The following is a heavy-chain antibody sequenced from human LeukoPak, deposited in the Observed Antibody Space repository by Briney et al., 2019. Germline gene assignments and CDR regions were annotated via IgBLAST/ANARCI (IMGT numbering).Heavy chain of an antibody. CDR2: ISGSGGSP. CDR3: AKAQHSSIWGYFDY. Sequence: GGSLRLSCAASGFTFGSYAMSWVRQAPGEGLEWVSTISGSGGSPYYADSVKGRFTISRDNSKNTLYLQMNSLRAEDTAVFYCAKAQHSSIWGYFDYWGQGTLVTVSS. V-gene: IGHV3-23*01. CDR1: GFTFGSYA. D-gene: IGHD6-13*01. J-gene: IGHJ4*02.